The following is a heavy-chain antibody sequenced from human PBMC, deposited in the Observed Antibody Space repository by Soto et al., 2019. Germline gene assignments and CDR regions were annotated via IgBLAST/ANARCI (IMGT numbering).Heavy chain of an antibody. D-gene: IGHD6-13*01. V-gene: IGHV1-69*12. Sequence: QVQLVQSGAEVKKPGSSVKVSWKASGGTFSSYAISWVRQAPGQGLEWMGGIIPIFGTANYAQKFQGRVTITADESTSTAYMELSRLRSEDTAVYYCARKDSSSLVWFDYWGQGTLVTVSS. CDR2: IIPIFGTA. CDR3: ARKDSSSLVWFDY. J-gene: IGHJ4*02. CDR1: GGTFSSYA.